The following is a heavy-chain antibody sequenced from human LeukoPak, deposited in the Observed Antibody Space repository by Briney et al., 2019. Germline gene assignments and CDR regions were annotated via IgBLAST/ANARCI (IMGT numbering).Heavy chain of an antibody. CDR1: GGSFSGYY. D-gene: IGHD3-10*01. CDR2: INHSGST. Sequence: SETLSLTCAVYGGSFSGYYWSWIRQPPGKGLEWIGEINHSGSTNYNPSLKSRVTISVDTSKNQFSLKLSSVTAADTAVYYCARGRPYYYGAFDIWGQGTMVTVSP. V-gene: IGHV4-34*01. CDR3: ARGRPYYYGAFDI. J-gene: IGHJ3*02.